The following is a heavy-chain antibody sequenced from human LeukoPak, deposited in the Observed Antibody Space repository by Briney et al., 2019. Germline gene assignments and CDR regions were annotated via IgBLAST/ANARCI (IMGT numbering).Heavy chain of an antibody. CDR3: TRALVTAILDAFDI. CDR1: GFTFGDYA. Sequence: GGSLRLSCTASGFTFGDYAMSWVRQAPGKGLEWVGFIRSKAYGGTTEYAASVKGRFTISRDDSKSIAYLQMNSLKTEDTAVYYCTRALVTAILDAFDIWGQGTMVTVSS. J-gene: IGHJ3*02. CDR2: IRSKAYGGTT. V-gene: IGHV3-49*04. D-gene: IGHD2-21*02.